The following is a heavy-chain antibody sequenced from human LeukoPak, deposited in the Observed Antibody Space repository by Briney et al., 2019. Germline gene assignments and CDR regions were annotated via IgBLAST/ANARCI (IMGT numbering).Heavy chain of an antibody. V-gene: IGHV4-39*02. CDR3: ARRVGSRERITMVRGVHDY. D-gene: IGHD3-10*01. Sequence: SQSLSLTCTAAGGSIISSSYSWGGIRQPPGKGREWIGVINHGGSTNYNPSLESRVTITGDTTRNHFCRTLSSLTARPRAAYYCARRVGSRERITMVRGVHDYWGQGTLVTVSS. J-gene: IGHJ4*02. CDR2: INHGGST. CDR1: GGSIISSSYS.